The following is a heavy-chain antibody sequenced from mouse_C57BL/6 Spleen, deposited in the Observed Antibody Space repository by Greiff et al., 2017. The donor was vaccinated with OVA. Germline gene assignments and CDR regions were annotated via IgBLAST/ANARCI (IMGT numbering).Heavy chain of an antibody. CDR3: ARGGSSPYYYAMDY. CDR1: GYTFTSYW. D-gene: IGHD1-1*01. Sequence: VKLQQPGAELVMPGASVKLSCKASGYTFTSYWMHWVKQRPGQGLEWIGEIDPSDSYTNYNQKFKGKSTLTVDKSSSTAYMQLSSLTSEDSAVYYCARGGSSPYYYAMDYWGQGTSVTVSS. CDR2: IDPSDSYT. J-gene: IGHJ4*01. V-gene: IGHV1-69*01.